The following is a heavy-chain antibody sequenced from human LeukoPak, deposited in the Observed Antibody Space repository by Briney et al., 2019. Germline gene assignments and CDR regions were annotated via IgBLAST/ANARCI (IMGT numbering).Heavy chain of an antibody. CDR3: ARLGGYPLSAFDI. CDR2: IYKSESI. Sequence: SETLSLTCTVSGGSVSSYYWSWIRQPPGKGLEWIAYIYKSESINYNPSLKSRVTISLDTSKNQSSLELSPVTAADTAVYYCARLGGYPLSAFDIWGQGTVITVSS. V-gene: IGHV4-59*08. D-gene: IGHD3-22*01. CDR1: GGSVSSYY. J-gene: IGHJ3*02.